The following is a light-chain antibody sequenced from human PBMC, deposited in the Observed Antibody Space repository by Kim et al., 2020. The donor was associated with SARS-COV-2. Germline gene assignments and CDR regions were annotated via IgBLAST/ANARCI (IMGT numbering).Light chain of an antibody. CDR2: GKN. V-gene: IGLV3-19*01. CDR1: SLRSYY. Sequence: SSELTQDPAVSVALGQTVRITCQGDSLRSYYATWYQQKPGQAPIVVIYGKNNRPSGIPDRFSGSSSGDTASLTITGPQAGDEAAYYCNSRGSNDNVLFGG. CDR3: NSRGSNDNVL. J-gene: IGLJ2*01.